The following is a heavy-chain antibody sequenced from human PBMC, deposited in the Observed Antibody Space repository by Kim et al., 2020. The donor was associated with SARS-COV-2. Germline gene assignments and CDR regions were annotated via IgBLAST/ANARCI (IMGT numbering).Heavy chain of an antibody. V-gene: IGHV3-23*01. CDR3: AKDRITIFGVVIIPFPEGDV. CDR2: ISGSGGST. D-gene: IGHD3-3*01. Sequence: GGSLRLSCAASGFTFSSYAMSWVRQAPGKGLEWVSAISGSGGSTYYADSVKGRFTISRDNSKNTLYLQMNSLRAEDTAVYYCAKDRITIFGVVIIPFPEGDVWGQGTTVTVSS. J-gene: IGHJ6*02. CDR1: GFTFSSYA.